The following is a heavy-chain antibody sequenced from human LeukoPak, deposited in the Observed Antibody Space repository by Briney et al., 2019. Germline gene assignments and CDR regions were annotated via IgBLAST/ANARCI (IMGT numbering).Heavy chain of an antibody. CDR2: ISGISEYI. CDR3: AKAGPHRFGDWFDP. D-gene: IGHD3-3*01. Sequence: GGSVRLSCAASGFRFSDNAMSWVRQVPGKGLEWSSSISGISEYIFYADSVKGRFTISRDNSKNTLFLQMNSLRAEDTALYYCAKAGPHRFGDWFDPWGQGTLVTVSS. J-gene: IGHJ5*02. V-gene: IGHV3-23*01. CDR1: GFRFSDNA.